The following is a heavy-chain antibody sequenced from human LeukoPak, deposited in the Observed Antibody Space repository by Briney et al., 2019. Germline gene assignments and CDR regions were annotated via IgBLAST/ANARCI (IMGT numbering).Heavy chain of an antibody. CDR2: IYPGDSDT. J-gene: IGHJ4*02. D-gene: IGHD3-3*01. CDR1: GYTFSSYW. V-gene: IGHV5-51*01. Sequence: GESLKISYKGSGYTFSSYWIGWLRQMPGKGLEWMGIIYPGDSDTRYSPSLQGQVTISVDTSIGTAYLQWSSLKASDTAIYYCARQNDFRLDYWGQGTLVTVSS. CDR3: ARQNDFRLDY.